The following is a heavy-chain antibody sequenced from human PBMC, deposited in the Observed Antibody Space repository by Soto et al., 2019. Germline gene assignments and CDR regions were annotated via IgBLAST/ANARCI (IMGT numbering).Heavy chain of an antibody. CDR1: GFTFSSYS. CDR3: ARFVVVTAIDY. Sequence: EVQLVESGGGLVKPGGSLGLSCAASGFTFSSYSMNWVRQAPGKGLEWVSSISSSSSYIYYADSVKGRFTISRDNAKNSLYLQMKSLRAEDTAVYYCARFVVVTAIDYWGQGTLVTVSS. CDR2: ISSSSSYI. V-gene: IGHV3-21*01. J-gene: IGHJ4*02. D-gene: IGHD2-21*02.